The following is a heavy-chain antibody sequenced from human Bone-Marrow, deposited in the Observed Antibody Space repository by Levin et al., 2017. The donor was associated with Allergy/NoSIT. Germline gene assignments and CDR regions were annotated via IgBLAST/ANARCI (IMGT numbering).Heavy chain of an antibody. J-gene: IGHJ3*02. CDR1: GFSFSTYW. CDR3: ARGGINHGFDI. Sequence: PSETLSLTCAASGFSFSTYWMHWVRQAPGKGLVWVARINSDGSDTIYADSVKGRFTFSRDNAEKTVYLQMNSLRAEDTALYYCARGGINHGFDIWGQGTMVTVSS. CDR2: INSDGSDT. D-gene: IGHD3-10*01. V-gene: IGHV3-74*01.